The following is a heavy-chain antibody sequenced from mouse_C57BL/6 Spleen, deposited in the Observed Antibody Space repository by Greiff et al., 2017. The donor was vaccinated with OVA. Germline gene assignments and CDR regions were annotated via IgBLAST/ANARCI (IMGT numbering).Heavy chain of an antibody. CDR2: IDPSASYT. CDR1: GYTFTSYW. CDR3: ARCSNYYFDY. J-gene: IGHJ2*01. V-gene: IGHV1-69*01. D-gene: IGHD2-5*01. Sequence: QVQLKQPGAELVMPGASVKLSCKASGYTFTSYWMHWVKQRPGQGLAWIGEIDPSASYTNYNQKFKGKSTLTVDKSSSSAYRQLSSLTSEDSSVYYCARCSNYYFDYWGQGTTLTVSS.